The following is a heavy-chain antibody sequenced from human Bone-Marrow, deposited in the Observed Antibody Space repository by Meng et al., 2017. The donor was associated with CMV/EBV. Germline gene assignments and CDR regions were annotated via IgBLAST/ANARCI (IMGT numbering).Heavy chain of an antibody. V-gene: IGHV3-33*01. D-gene: IGHD2-2*01. CDR1: GFTFSSYG. CDR3: ARDIVVVPAASGTYYYYGMDV. CDR2: IWYDGSNK. J-gene: IGHJ6*02. Sequence: GESLKISCAASGFTFSSYGMHWVRQAPGKGLEWVAVIWYDGSNKYYADSVKGRFTISRDNSKNSLYLQMNSLRAEDTAVYYCARDIVVVPAASGTYYYYGMDVWGQGTTVTVSS.